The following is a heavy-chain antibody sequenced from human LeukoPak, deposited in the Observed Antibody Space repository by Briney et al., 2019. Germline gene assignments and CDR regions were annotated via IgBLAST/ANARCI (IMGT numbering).Heavy chain of an antibody. Sequence: GGSLRLSCAASGFTFSSYEMNWVRQAPGKGLEWVSYISSSGSTIYYADSVKGRFTISRDNDKNSLFLQMNSLRVEDTAVYYCVRDMSRESIFDYWGQGTLVIVSS. CDR2: ISSSGSTI. CDR3: VRDMSRESIFDY. V-gene: IGHV3-48*03. J-gene: IGHJ4*02. CDR1: GFTFSSYE. D-gene: IGHD3-16*01.